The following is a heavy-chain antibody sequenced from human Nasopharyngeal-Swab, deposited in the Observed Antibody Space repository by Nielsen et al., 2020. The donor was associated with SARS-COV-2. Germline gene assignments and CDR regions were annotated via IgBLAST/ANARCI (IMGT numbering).Heavy chain of an antibody. CDR2: VFYSGTT. CDR1: GGSISSYY. D-gene: IGHD6-13*01. V-gene: IGHV4-59*12. Sequence: GSLRLSCSVSGGSISSYYWSWIRQRPGKGLEWLGYVFYSGTTNYNPSLKSRVSISVDTSRNQFSLKLTSLTAADTAMYYCARGQDGAAAALWGQGTLVTVSS. J-gene: IGHJ4*02. CDR3: ARGQDGAAAAL.